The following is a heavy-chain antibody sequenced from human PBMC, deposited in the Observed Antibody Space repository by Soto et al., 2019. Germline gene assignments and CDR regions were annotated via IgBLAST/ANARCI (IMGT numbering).Heavy chain of an antibody. CDR3: AGPWFGEST. D-gene: IGHD3-10*01. CDR2: IYYSGST. V-gene: IGHV4-59*08. J-gene: IGHJ5*02. CDR1: GGSISSYY. Sequence: QVQLQESGPGLVKPSETLSLICTVSGGSISSYYWSWIRQPPGKGLEWIGYIYYSGSTNYNPSLKSRVTISVDTSKNQFSLKLSSVTAADTAVYYCAGPWFGESTWGQGTLVTVSS.